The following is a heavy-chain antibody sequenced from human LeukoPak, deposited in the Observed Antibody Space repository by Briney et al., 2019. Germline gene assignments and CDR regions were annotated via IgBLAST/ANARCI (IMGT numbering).Heavy chain of an antibody. D-gene: IGHD6-19*01. CDR1: GFTFSSYS. Sequence: GGSLRLSCVASGFTFSSYSINWVRQAQGKGLEWVSYISSGRRTIYYADSVKGRFTISRDNAKNSLYLQMNSLRAEDTAVYYCARVLAVAVALDYWGQGTLVTVSS. CDR3: ARVLAVAVALDY. J-gene: IGHJ4*02. V-gene: IGHV3-48*04. CDR2: ISSGRRTI.